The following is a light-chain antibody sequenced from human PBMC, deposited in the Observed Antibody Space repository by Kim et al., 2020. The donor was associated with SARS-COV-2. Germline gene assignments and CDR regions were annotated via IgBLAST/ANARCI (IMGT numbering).Light chain of an antibody. V-gene: IGLV3-1*01. CDR1: KLGDKY. CDR3: QAWDSSTGF. CDR2: QDD. Sequence: SYELTQPPSVSVSPGQTASITCSGDKLGDKYVCWYQQKPGQSPVLVIYQDDKRPSGIPERFSGSNSGNTATLTISGTQTMDEADYYCQAWDSSTGFFGTGTKVTVL. J-gene: IGLJ1*01.